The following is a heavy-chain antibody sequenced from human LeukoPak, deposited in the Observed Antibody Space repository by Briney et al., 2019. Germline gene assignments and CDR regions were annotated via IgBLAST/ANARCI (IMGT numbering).Heavy chain of an antibody. D-gene: IGHD3-10*02. CDR2: ISASGRTP. CDR1: GFTLTSYA. J-gene: IGHJ4*02. CDR3: AKDLFGHGWGLYYFDY. Sequence: GGSLRLSCAASGFTLTSYAMSWVRQAPGKGLHWVSTISASGRTPYYADSVKGRFTISRDTSKNTLYLHLNTLGADDTAVYYCAKDLFGHGWGLYYFDYWGQGTLVTASS. V-gene: IGHV3-23*01.